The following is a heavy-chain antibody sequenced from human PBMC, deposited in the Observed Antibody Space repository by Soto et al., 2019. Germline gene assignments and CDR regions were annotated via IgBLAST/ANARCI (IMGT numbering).Heavy chain of an antibody. CDR1: GGTFSSYA. Sequence: SVKVSCKASGGTFSSYAISWVRQAPGQGLEWMGGIIPIFGTANYAQKFQGRVTITADESTSTAYMELSSLRSEDTAVYYCARAPPPYDSSGYYYKGQAFDIWGQGTMVTVSS. D-gene: IGHD3-22*01. CDR3: ARAPPPYDSSGYYYKGQAFDI. V-gene: IGHV1-69*13. CDR2: IIPIFGTA. J-gene: IGHJ3*02.